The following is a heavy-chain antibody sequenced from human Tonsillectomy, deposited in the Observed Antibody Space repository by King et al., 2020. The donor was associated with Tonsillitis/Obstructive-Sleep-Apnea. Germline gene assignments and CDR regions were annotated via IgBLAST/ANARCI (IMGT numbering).Heavy chain of an antibody. D-gene: IGHD2-15*01. CDR3: ASRNSGGIVYFDY. CDR2: IYPGDSDT. CDR1: GYSFTGYW. J-gene: IGHJ4*02. Sequence: VQLVESGAEVRKPGESLKISCKGSGYSFTGYWIGWVRQMPGKGLEWMGIIYPGDSDTRYSPSFQGLVTISADKSISTAYLQWSSLKASDTAMYYCASRNSGGIVYFDYWGQGTLVSVSS. V-gene: IGHV5-51*01.